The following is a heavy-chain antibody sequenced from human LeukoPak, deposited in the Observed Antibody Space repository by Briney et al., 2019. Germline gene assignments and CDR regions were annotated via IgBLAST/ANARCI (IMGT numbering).Heavy chain of an antibody. CDR3: ARGHHYFVSGSYYNF. CDR1: GYTFTGYY. V-gene: IGHV1-2*02. D-gene: IGHD3-10*01. J-gene: IGHJ4*02. Sequence: ASVEVSCKASGYTFTGYYIFWVRQAPGQGLEWMGWINPDSGGTNYAQKFQGRVTMTRDTSISTAYMELSRLTSDDTAVFYCARGHHYFVSGSYYNFWGQGTLVTVSS. CDR2: INPDSGGT.